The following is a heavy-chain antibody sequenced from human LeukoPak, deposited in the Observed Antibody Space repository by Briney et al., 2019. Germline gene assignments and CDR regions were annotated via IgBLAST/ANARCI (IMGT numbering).Heavy chain of an antibody. Sequence: GGSLRLSCAASGFTFSSFAMSWARQAPGKGLEWASAISGSGGSTFYADSVKGRFTISRDNSKNTLFLQMNGLRAEDTAVYYCAKDRSCSGSSCNVGSWGQGTMVTVSS. J-gene: IGHJ3*01. CDR3: AKDRSCSGSSCNVGS. D-gene: IGHD2-2*01. V-gene: IGHV3-23*01. CDR1: GFTFSSFA. CDR2: ISGSGGST.